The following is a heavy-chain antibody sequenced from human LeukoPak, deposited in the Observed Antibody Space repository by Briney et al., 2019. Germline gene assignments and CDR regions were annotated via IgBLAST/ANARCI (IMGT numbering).Heavy chain of an antibody. D-gene: IGHD3-10*01. CDR2: INPNGGGP. CDR1: GNIFTGYY. Sequence: ASVKVSCKASGNIFTGYYLRWVRQAPGQGLEWMGWINPNGGGPKYAPKFQGRVTMTRDTSINTVYMELSRLRSDDTAVYYCATGLFSYYYGSGAWGQGTLVTVSS. V-gene: IGHV1-2*02. CDR3: ATGLFSYYYGSGA. J-gene: IGHJ4*02.